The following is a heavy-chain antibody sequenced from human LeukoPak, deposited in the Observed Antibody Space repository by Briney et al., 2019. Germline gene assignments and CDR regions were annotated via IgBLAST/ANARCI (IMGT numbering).Heavy chain of an antibody. V-gene: IGHV3-30*02. J-gene: IGHJ5*02. CDR1: GLTFSSYG. Sequence: GGSLRLSCAASGLTFSSYGMHWVRQAPGKGLEWVAVIWYDGSNKYYADSVKGRFTISRDNSKNTLYLQMNSLRAEDTAVYYCAKDLDCSSTSCYTPWFDPWGQGTLVTVSS. CDR3: AKDLDCSSTSCYTPWFDP. CDR2: IWYDGSNK. D-gene: IGHD2-2*02.